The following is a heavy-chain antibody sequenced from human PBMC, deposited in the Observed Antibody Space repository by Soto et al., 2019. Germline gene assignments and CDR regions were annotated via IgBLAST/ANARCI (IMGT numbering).Heavy chain of an antibody. D-gene: IGHD2-15*01. J-gene: IGHJ6*02. Sequence: AAVKVCCKGSGYTFTNYCISWVRQAPGQGLYWMGWISAYNGNTKYAQDLQGRVTMTTDTSTSTAYMELRSLRSDDTAVYYCARFSGGSYNTYYFYYGMDVWGQGTTVTVSS. V-gene: IGHV1-18*01. CDR3: ARFSGGSYNTYYFYYGMDV. CDR2: ISAYNGNT. CDR1: GYTFTNYC.